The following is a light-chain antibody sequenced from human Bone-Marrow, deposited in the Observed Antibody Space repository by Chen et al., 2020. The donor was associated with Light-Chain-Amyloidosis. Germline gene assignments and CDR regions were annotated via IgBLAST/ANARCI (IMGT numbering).Light chain of an antibody. Sequence: QSALTQPASVSGSPGQSITISCTGTSSDVGGYNHVSWYQHHPCKAPKLMIYEVSNRPSGISNRFSGSKSGNTASLSSSGLQAEDEADYYCSSYTSSVSDVFGSGTKVTVL. V-gene: IGLV2-14*01. J-gene: IGLJ1*01. CDR3: SSYTSSVSDV. CDR2: EVS. CDR1: SSDVGGYNH.